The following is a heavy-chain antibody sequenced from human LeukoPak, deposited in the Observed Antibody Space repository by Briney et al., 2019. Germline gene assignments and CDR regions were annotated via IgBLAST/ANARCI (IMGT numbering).Heavy chain of an antibody. V-gene: IGHV4-59*01. J-gene: IGHJ4*02. CDR1: GGSMSYYY. D-gene: IGHD1-26*01. CDR3: ARAGGVVGATTWNY. CDR2: IYYSGST. Sequence: SETLSLTCTVSGGSMSYYYWSWVRQPPGKGLEWIGYIYYSGSTDYNPSLKSRVTITIDTSKNQFSLQLRSVTAADTAVYYCARAGGVVGATTWNYWGQGTLVTVSS.